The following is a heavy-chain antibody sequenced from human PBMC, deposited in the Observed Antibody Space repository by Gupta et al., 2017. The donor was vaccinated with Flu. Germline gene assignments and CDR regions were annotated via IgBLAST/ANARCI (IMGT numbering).Heavy chain of an antibody. CDR2: IKSKSEGETI. Sequence: MNWVRQAPGKGLEGVGRIKSKSEGETIDYAAPVKGRFTISKDASMGTLYLRMDSLKTEDTAVYYCTTPRYCTSTSCGSIDYWGQGTLVTVSS. D-gene: IGHD2-2*01. V-gene: IGHV3-15*01. J-gene: IGHJ4*02. CDR3: TTPRYCTSTSCGSIDY.